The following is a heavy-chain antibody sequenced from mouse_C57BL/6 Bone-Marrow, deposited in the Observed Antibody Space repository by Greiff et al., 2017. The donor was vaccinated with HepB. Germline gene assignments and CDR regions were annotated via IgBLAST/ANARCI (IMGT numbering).Heavy chain of an antibody. CDR1: GYAFSSSW. D-gene: IGHD2-5*01. Sequence: VKLQESGPELVKPGASVKISCKASGYAFSSSWMNWVKQRPGKGLEWIGRIYPGDGDTNYNGKFKGKATLTADKSSSTAYMQLSSLTSEDSAVYFCARRAYYSNPYYFDYWGQGTTLTVSS. CDR3: ARRAYYSNPYYFDY. V-gene: IGHV1-82*01. CDR2: IYPGDGDT. J-gene: IGHJ2*01.